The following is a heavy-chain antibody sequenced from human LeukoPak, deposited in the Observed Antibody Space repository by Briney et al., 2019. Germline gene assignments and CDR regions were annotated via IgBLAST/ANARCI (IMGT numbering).Heavy chain of an antibody. CDR3: AKDGHYDFWSGYYTNFDY. CDR2: ISGSGGST. V-gene: IGHV3-23*01. J-gene: IGHJ4*02. CDR1: GFTFSSYA. Sequence: PGGSLRLSCAASGFTFSSYAMSWVRQALGKGLEWVSVISGSGGSTYYADSVKGRFTISRDNSKNTLYLQMNSLRAEDTAVYYCAKDGHYDFWSGYYTNFDYWGQGTLVTVSS. D-gene: IGHD3-3*01.